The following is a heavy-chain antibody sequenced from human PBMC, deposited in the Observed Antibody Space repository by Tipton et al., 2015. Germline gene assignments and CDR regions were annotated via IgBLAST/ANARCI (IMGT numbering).Heavy chain of an antibody. D-gene: IGHD3-22*01. J-gene: IGHJ4*02. V-gene: IGHV4-4*02. Sequence: TLSLTCSVSGDSISSSNWWSWVRQPPGKGLEWIGEIHHGGSTNYNPSLKSRVTMSVDTSKNQFSLHLSSVTAADTAVYYCAREVWYYDSSGYDYWGQRTLVTVSS. CDR3: AREVWYYDSSGYDY. CDR2: IHHGGST. CDR1: GDSISSSNW.